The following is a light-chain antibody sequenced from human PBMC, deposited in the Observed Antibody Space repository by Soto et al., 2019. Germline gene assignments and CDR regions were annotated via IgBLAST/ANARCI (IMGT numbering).Light chain of an antibody. J-gene: IGKJ5*01. CDR3: QQSYSTPSIT. V-gene: IGKV1-39*01. CDR2: AAS. CDR1: QSISSY. Sequence: DIQMAQSPCSLSASVGDRVTITCRSSQSISSYLNWYQQKPGKAPKLLIYAASSLQSGVPSRFSGSGSGTDFTLTISSLQPEDFANYYCQQSYSTPSITFGQGTRLENK.